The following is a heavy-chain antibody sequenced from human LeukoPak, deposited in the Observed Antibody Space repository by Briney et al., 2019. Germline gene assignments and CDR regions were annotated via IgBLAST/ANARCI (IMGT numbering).Heavy chain of an antibody. CDR3: ARDLDQYSGRFGGFGHDF. D-gene: IGHD1-26*01. Sequence: SVKVSCKASGGTFSSYAISWVRQAPGQGLEWMGGIIPIFGTANYAQKFQGRVTITADESTSTAYMELSSLRSDDTAVYYCARDLDQYSGRFGGFGHDFWGQGTLVTVSS. V-gene: IGHV1-69*01. CDR2: IIPIFGTA. CDR1: GGTFSSYA. J-gene: IGHJ4*02.